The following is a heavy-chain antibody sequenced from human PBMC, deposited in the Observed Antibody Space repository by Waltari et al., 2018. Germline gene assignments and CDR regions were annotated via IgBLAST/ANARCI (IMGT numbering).Heavy chain of an antibody. Sequence: QLQLQESGPGLVKPSETLSLTCTVSAGSISSSSYYWGWIRQPPGKGLEWIGSIYYSGSTYYNPSLKSRVTISVDTSKNQFSLKLSSVTAADTAVYYCARGGFDGGNPMSWGQGTLVTVSS. V-gene: IGHV4-39*07. D-gene: IGHD2-15*01. CDR2: IYYSGST. J-gene: IGHJ4*02. CDR1: AGSISSSSYY. CDR3: ARGGFDGGNPMS.